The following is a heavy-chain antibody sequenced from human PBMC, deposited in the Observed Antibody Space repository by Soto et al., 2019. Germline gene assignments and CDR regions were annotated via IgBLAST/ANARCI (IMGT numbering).Heavy chain of an antibody. CDR2: INPSGGST. J-gene: IGHJ5*02. CDR1: GYTFTSYA. CDR3: ARDTTSTGTTLWFDP. Sequence: ASVKVSCKASGYTFTSYAMHWVRQAPGQRLEWMGIINPSGGSTSYAQKFQGRVTMTRDTSTSTVYMELSSLRSEDTAVYYCARDTTSTGTTLWFDPWGQGNLVTVSS. D-gene: IGHD1-7*01. V-gene: IGHV1-46*01.